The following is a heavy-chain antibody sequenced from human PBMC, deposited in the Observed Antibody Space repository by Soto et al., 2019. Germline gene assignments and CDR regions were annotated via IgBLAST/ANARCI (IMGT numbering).Heavy chain of an antibody. D-gene: IGHD2-2*01. V-gene: IGHV3-15*01. J-gene: IGHJ4*02. Sequence: GGSLRLSCAASGFTFSNAWMSWVRQAPGKGLEWVGRIKSKTDGGTTDYAAPVKGRFTISRDDSKNTLYLQMNSLKTEDTAVYYCTTDGVVVPAATDYWGQGTLVTVSS. CDR1: GFTFSNAW. CDR2: IKSKTDGGTT. CDR3: TTDGVVVPAATDY.